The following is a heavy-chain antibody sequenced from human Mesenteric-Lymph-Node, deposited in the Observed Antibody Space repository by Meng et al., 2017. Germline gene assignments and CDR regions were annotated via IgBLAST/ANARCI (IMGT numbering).Heavy chain of an antibody. CDR3: ARYVSRGSYFNWFDP. V-gene: IGHV1-18*01. J-gene: IGHJ5*02. CDR1: GYTFTSYG. D-gene: IGHD1-26*01. CDR2: ISAYNGNT. Sequence: ASVKVSCKASGYTFTSYGISWVRQAPGQRLEWMGWISAYNGNTNYAQKLQGRVTMTTDTSTSTAYMELRSLRSDDTAVYYCARYVSRGSYFNWFDPWGQGTLVTVSS.